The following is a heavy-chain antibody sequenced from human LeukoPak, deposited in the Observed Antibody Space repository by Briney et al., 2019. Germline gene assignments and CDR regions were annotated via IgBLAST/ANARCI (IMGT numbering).Heavy chain of an antibody. CDR3: ARVRYYYDSSGYQVDRDLLDY. Sequence: ASVKVSCKASGYTFTCYGISWVRQAPGQGLEWMGWISAYNGNTNYAQKLQGRVTMTTDTSTSTAYMELRSLRSDDTAVYYCARVRYYYDSSGYQVDRDLLDYWGQGTLVTVSS. V-gene: IGHV1-18*01. D-gene: IGHD3-22*01. CDR1: GYTFTCYG. J-gene: IGHJ4*02. CDR2: ISAYNGNT.